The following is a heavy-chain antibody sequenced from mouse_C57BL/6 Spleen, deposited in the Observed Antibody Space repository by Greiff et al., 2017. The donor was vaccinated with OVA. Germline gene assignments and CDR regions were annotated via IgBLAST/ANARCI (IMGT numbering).Heavy chain of an antibody. CDR2: IYPRSGNT. Sequence: QVQLKQSGAELARPGASVKLSCKASGYTFTSYGISWVKQRTGQGLEWIGEIYPRSGNTYYNEKFKGKATLTADKSSSTAYMELRSLTSEDSAVYFCARFTTVVAQDGYFDYWGQGTTLTVSS. CDR3: ARFTTVVAQDGYFDY. V-gene: IGHV1-81*01. J-gene: IGHJ2*01. CDR1: GYTFTSYG. D-gene: IGHD1-1*01.